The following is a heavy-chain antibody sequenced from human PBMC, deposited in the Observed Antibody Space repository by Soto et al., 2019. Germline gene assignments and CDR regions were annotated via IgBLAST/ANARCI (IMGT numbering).Heavy chain of an antibody. CDR3: AKDGAAHFFDY. J-gene: IGHJ4*02. CDR1: GFTFSSYG. Sequence: LRLSCAASGFTFSSYGMHWVRQAPGKGLEWVAVISYDGSNKYYADSVKGRFTISRDNSKNTLYLQMNSLRAEDTAVYYCAKDGAAHFFDYWGQGTLVTVSS. D-gene: IGHD1-26*01. V-gene: IGHV3-30*18. CDR2: ISYDGSNK.